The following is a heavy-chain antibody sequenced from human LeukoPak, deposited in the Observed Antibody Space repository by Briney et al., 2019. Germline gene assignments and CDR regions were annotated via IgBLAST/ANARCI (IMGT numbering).Heavy chain of an antibody. J-gene: IGHJ4*02. CDR1: GFTFSSYS. D-gene: IGHD6-13*01. CDR3: ARCLGIAAAGDFDY. CDR2: ISSSSSYI. V-gene: IGHV3-21*01. Sequence: GGSLRLSCAASGFTFSSYSMNWVRQALGKGLEWVSSISSSSSYIYYADSVKGRFTISRDNAKNSLYLQMNSLRAEDTAVYYCARCLGIAAAGDFDYWGQGTLVTVSS.